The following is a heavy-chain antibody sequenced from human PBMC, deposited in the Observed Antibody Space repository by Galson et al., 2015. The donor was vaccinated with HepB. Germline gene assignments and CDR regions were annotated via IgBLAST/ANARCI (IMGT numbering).Heavy chain of an antibody. CDR3: AKDPRSGLVFYYYYMDV. J-gene: IGHJ6*03. CDR2: ISGSADST. CDR1: GLTFSRYA. V-gene: IGHV3-23*01. Sequence: SLRLSCAASGLTFSRYAMSWVRQAPGKGLEWVPAISGSADSTYYADSVKGRFTISRDNSKNTLYLQMNSLRAEDTAVYYCAKDPRSGLVFYYYYMDVWGKGTTVTVSS. D-gene: IGHD2-21*01.